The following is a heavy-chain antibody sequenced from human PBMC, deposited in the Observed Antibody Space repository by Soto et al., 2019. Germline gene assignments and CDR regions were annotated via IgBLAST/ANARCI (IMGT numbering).Heavy chain of an antibody. V-gene: IGHV3-23*01. CDR2: ISCSGGST. CDR1: GFTFSSYA. J-gene: IGHJ4*02. Sequence: PGGSLRLSCAASGFTFSSYAMSWVRQAPGKGLEWVSAISCSGGSTYYADSVKGRFTISRDNSKNTLYLQMNSLRAEDTAVYYWANDMYYDSSGTCDYWGQGTLVTVSS. CDR3: ANDMYYDSSGTCDY. D-gene: IGHD3-22*01.